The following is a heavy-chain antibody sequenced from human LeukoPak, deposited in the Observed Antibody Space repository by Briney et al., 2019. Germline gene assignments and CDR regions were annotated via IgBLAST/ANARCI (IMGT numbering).Heavy chain of an antibody. V-gene: IGHV3-30*12. Sequence: GGSLRLSCAASGFTFSSYGMHWVRQAPGKGLEWVAVISYDGSNKYYADSVKGRFTISRDNSKNTLYLQMNSLRAEDTAVYYCAREGIAAAGSFDPWGQGTLVTVSS. D-gene: IGHD6-13*01. CDR1: GFTFSSYG. CDR2: ISYDGSNK. CDR3: AREGIAAAGSFDP. J-gene: IGHJ5*02.